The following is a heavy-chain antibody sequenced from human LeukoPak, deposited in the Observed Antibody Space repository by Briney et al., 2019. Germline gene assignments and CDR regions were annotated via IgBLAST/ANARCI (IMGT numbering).Heavy chain of an antibody. Sequence: GASLKISCKGSGYSFTSYCIGWVRQMPRKGLEWMGIIYPGDSDTSYSPSFQGQVTISADKSISTAYLQWSSLKASDTAMYYCTRVGEDYGHNYDYWGQGTLVTVSS. V-gene: IGHV5-51*01. CDR3: TRVGEDYGHNYDY. CDR1: GYSFTSYC. D-gene: IGHD5-24*01. J-gene: IGHJ4*02. CDR2: IYPGDSDT.